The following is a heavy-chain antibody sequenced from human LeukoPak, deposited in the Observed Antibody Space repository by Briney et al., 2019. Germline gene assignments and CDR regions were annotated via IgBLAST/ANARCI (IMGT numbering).Heavy chain of an antibody. J-gene: IGHJ5*02. CDR1: GFTFSSYA. CDR2: INHSGST. CDR3: ARGLHYYDSSGYYYPEKNWFDP. D-gene: IGHD3-22*01. V-gene: IGHV4-34*01. Sequence: GSLRLSCAASGFTFSSYAMSWVRQAPGKGLEWIGEINHSGSTNYNPSLKSRVTISVDTSKNQFSLKLSSVTAADTAVYYCARGLHYYDSSGYYYPEKNWFDPWGQGTLVTVSS.